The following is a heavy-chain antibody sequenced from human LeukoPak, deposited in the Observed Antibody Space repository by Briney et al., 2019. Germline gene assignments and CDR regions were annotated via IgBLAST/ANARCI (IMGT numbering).Heavy chain of an antibody. CDR1: GFTFSSYS. CDR3: ARAHRWGFDY. V-gene: IGHV3-48*01. J-gene: IGHJ4*02. D-gene: IGHD7-27*01. CDR2: ISSSSSTI. Sequence: GGSLRLSCAASGFTFSSYSMNWVRQAPGKGLEWVSYISSSSSTIYYADSVKGRFTISRDNAKSSLYLQMNSLRAEDTAVYYCARAHRWGFDYWGRGTLVTVSS.